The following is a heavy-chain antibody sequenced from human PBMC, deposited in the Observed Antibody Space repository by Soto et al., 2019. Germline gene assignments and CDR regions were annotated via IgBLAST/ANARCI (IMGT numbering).Heavy chain of an antibody. V-gene: IGHV4-34*01. CDR2: IKHSGSS. J-gene: IGHJ3*02. Sequence: NPSETLSLTCAVYAGSFSHYYWNLLRQSPGKGLEWIGKIKHSGSSNYNPSLRSRVSISVDISKNQFSLRLTSVTAAYTAVYYCARGVSSDAQVALDMLGQGAMITLSS. CDR1: AGSFSHYY. CDR3: ARGVSSDAQVALDM. D-gene: IGHD6-19*01.